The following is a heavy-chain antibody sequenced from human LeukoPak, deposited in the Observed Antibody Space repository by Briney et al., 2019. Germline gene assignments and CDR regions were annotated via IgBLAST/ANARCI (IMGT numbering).Heavy chain of an antibody. V-gene: IGHV4-39*01. Sequence: SETLSLTCTVSVGSISSSSYYWGWIRQPPGKGLEWIGSIYYSGSTYYNPSLKSRVTISVDTSKNQFSLKLSSVTAADTAVYYCARQEYFYDRGGYYPDYWGQGTLVTVSS. CDR2: IYYSGST. D-gene: IGHD3-22*01. CDR3: ARQEYFYDRGGYYPDY. CDR1: VGSISSSSYY. J-gene: IGHJ4*02.